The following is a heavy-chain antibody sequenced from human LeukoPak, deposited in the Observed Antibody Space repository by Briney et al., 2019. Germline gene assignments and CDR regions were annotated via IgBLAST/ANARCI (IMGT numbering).Heavy chain of an antibody. Sequence: PGGSLRLSCAASGFTFSDYYMDWVRQAPGKGLEWVGRVRNKVNSYTTEYAASVKGRFTISRDDSKNSLYLQMKSLKTEDTAVYYCARANNFYYFDYWGLGTLVTVSS. V-gene: IGHV3-72*01. CDR2: VRNKVNSYTT. D-gene: IGHD1-1*01. CDR3: ARANNFYYFDY. J-gene: IGHJ4*02. CDR1: GFTFSDYY.